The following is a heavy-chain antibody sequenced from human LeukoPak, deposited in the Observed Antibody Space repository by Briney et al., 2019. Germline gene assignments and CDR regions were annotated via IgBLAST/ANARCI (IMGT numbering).Heavy chain of an antibody. CDR1: GYTFTGYY. J-gene: IGHJ6*03. Sequence: ASVKVSCKASGYTFTGYYMHWVRQAPGQGLEWMGWINPNSGGTNYAQKFQGRGTMTRDTSISTAYMELSRLRSDDTAVYYCARPITIFPYYMDVWGKGTTVTVSS. CDR3: ARPITIFPYYMDV. CDR2: INPNSGGT. V-gene: IGHV1-2*02. D-gene: IGHD3-3*01.